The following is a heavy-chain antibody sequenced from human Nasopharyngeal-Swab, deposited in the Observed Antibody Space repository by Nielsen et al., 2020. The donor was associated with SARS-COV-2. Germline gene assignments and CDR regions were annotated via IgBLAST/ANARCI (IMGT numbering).Heavy chain of an antibody. V-gene: IGHV3-74*01. CDR3: VRDVIATVTTPPDY. CDR2: INSDGTTT. J-gene: IGHJ4*02. Sequence: GESLKISCAASGFSFRSYWMHWVRQAPGKGLVWVSCINSDGTTTRYADSVKGRFTVSRDNAKNSLYLQMNTLRAEDTAVYYCVRDVIATVTTPPDYWGQGTLVTVSS. CDR1: GFSFRSYW. D-gene: IGHD4-17*01.